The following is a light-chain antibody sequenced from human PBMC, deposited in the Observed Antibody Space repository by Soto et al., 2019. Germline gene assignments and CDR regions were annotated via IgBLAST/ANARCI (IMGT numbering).Light chain of an antibody. CDR1: QSLDSY. Sequence: EIVLTQSPATLSLSPGERATLSCRASQSLDSYLAWYQQKPGQPPRLLIYDASSRATGIPARFSGSGSGTDFTLTISSLESEDFAVYYCQQRSDWPSTFGGGTKVDI. CDR2: DAS. CDR3: QQRSDWPST. J-gene: IGKJ4*01. V-gene: IGKV3-11*01.